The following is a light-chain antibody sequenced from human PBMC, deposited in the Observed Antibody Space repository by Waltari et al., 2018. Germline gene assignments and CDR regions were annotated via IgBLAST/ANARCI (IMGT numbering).Light chain of an antibody. J-gene: IGLJ3*02. Sequence: QSVLTQPPSVSATPGQKVTISCSGSSSNIGNNYVSWYQQLPGTATKPLIYKNDKRPAGIPDRFSGSKSGTSATLGITGLQTGDEADYYCGTWDSTLNAGVFGGGTKLTVL. CDR1: SSNIGNNY. CDR2: KND. V-gene: IGLV1-51*02. CDR3: GTWDSTLNAGV.